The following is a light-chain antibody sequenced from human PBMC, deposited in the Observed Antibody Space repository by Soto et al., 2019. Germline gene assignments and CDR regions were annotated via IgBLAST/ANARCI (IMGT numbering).Light chain of an antibody. V-gene: IGKV1-5*03. Sequence: DIQLTQSPSTLSASVGDRVTITCRASQTLSSRLAWYQQKPGKAPNLLIYETSNLESGVPSRFSGSGSGTEFTLTTSSLQPDDFATYYCQYYNDYCWTFGQGTKVEIK. CDR2: ETS. CDR3: QYYNDYCWT. CDR1: QTLSSR. J-gene: IGKJ1*01.